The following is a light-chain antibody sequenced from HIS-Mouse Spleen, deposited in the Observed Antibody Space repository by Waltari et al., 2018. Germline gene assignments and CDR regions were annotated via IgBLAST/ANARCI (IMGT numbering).Light chain of an antibody. Sequence: SYELTQPPSVSVSPGQTARITCSGDALPKKYAYWYQQKSGQAPVLGIHEDSKRPSGIPGRFSGSSSGTMATLTISGAQVEDEADYYCYSTDSSGNHRVFGGGTKLTVL. CDR3: YSTDSSGNHRV. CDR2: EDS. J-gene: IGLJ2*01. CDR1: ALPKKY. V-gene: IGLV3-10*01.